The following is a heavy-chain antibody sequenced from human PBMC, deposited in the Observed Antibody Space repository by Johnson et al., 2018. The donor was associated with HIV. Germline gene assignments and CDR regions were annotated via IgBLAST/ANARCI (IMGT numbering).Heavy chain of an antibody. CDR1: GFTVSSNY. V-gene: IGHV3-53*04. J-gene: IGHJ3*02. CDR2: LYSGGST. CDR3: AKDKGVVILRGDAFDI. Sequence: EQLVESGGGVVQPGRSLRLSCAASGFTVSSNYMGWVRQAPGKGLEWVSVLYSGGSTYYADSVKGRFTISRDNSKNSLYLQMNSLRTEDTALYYCAKDKGVVILRGDAFDIWGQGTMVTVSS. D-gene: IGHD2-21*01.